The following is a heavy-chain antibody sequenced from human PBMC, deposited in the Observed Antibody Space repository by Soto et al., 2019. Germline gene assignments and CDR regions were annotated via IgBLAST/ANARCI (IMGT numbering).Heavy chain of an antibody. V-gene: IGHV4-4*07. CDR3: ARDLCRSTSCRYSYYHYGMDV. CDR2: IYTSGST. Sequence: PSETLSLTCAVYEGSISSYYWSWIRQPAGKGLEWIGRIYTSGSTNYNPSLKSRVTMSVDTSKNQFSLKLSSVTAADTAVYYCARDLCRSTSCRYSYYHYGMDVWAQRTPVTVS. D-gene: IGHD2-2*01. CDR1: EGSISSYY. J-gene: IGHJ6*02.